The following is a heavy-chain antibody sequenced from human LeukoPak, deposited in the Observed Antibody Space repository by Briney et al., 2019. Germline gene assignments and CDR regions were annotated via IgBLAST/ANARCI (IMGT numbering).Heavy chain of an antibody. CDR1: GGSISDYY. CDR3: ARVPMNIEMTTIKGYYFDY. D-gene: IGHD5-24*01. V-gene: IGHV4-34*01. CDR2: IHHTGST. J-gene: IGHJ4*02. Sequence: KPSETLSLTCGVNGGSISDYYWAWVRQSPGKGLEWIGEIHHTGSTKYHPSLKSRVAVSLDTSKNEFSLNLNSVTAADTAVYYCARVPMNIEMTTIKGYYFDYWGQGTLVTVSS.